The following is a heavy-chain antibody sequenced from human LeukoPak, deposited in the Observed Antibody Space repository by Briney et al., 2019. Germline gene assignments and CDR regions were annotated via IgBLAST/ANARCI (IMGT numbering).Heavy chain of an antibody. J-gene: IGHJ6*02. CDR3: ARVGTYSSGWRPYYYYGMDV. Sequence: ASVKVSCKASGGTFSSYAISWVRQAPGQGLEWMGGIIPIFGTANYAQKFQGRVTITADESTSTAYMELSSLRSEDTAVCYCARVGTYSSGWRPYYYYGMDVWGQGTTVTVSS. CDR1: GGTFSSYA. CDR2: IIPIFGTA. D-gene: IGHD6-19*01. V-gene: IGHV1-69*13.